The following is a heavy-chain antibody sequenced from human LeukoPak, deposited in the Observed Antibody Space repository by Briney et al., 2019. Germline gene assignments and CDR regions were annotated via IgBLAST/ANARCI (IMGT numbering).Heavy chain of an antibody. CDR1: GYRLPSYW. J-gene: IGHJ5*02. D-gene: IGHD3-22*01. CDR3: ARLTTGYNWFDP. Sequence: GEYLETSCKGSGYRLPSYWIGRVRQMSGQGLEWMGIFYPGDSDTRYRPPFQGQVTISADKSINTAYLQRSSLKASDTALYYCARLTTGYNWFDPWGQGTLVTVSS. CDR2: FYPGDSDT. V-gene: IGHV5-51*01.